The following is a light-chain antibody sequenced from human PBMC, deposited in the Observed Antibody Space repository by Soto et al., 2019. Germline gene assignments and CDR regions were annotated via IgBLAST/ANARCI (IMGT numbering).Light chain of an antibody. CDR3: ETWDSNTRV. J-gene: IGLJ3*02. Sequence: QSVLTQSSSASASLGSSVKFTCTLSSGHSSYVIAWHQQQPGKAPRYLMKLEGSGSYNKGSGVPDRFSGSSSGADRFLTISNLQSEDEADYYCETWDSNTRVFGGGTQLTVL. V-gene: IGLV4-60*03. CDR1: SGHSSYV. CDR2: LEGSGSY.